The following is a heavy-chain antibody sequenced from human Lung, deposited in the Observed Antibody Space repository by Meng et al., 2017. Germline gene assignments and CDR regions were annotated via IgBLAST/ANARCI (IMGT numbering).Heavy chain of an antibody. D-gene: IGHD2/OR15-2a*01. V-gene: IGHV7-4-1*02. Sequence: QVQLVQSGSDLKKPGPSVKVSCKASGYTFTTYTINWVRQAHGRGLEWMGWIRTNTGNPAYVQGFTGRFVFSLDTSVSTAYLQISSLEAADTAVYYCARGEDFNPWGQGTLVTVSS. J-gene: IGHJ5*02. CDR3: ARGEDFNP. CDR1: GYTFTTYT. CDR2: IRTNTGNP.